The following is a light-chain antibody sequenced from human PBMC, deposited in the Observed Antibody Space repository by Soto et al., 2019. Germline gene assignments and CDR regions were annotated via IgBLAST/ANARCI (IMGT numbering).Light chain of an antibody. CDR2: DVT. CDR1: SSDVGNYNY. J-gene: IGLJ3*02. CDR3: CSYAGRYSWV. V-gene: IGLV2-11*01. Sequence: QSALTQPRSVSGSPGQSVTISCTGTSSDVGNYNYVSWYQQYPGQAPQLIIYDVTERPSGVPDRFSGSKSGNTASLTISGLQVQDDADYYCCSYAGRYSWVFGGGTKLTVL.